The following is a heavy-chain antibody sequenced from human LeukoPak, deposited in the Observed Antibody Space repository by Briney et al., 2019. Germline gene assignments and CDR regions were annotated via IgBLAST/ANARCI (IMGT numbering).Heavy chain of an antibody. D-gene: IGHD1-7*01. CDR2: IGTHNGNT. CDR1: GYXLSNYG. J-gene: IGHJ6*02. CDR3: ASRNYGPYYYGMDV. V-gene: IGHV1-18*01. Sequence: ASVKVSCKASGYXLSNYGITWVRQAPGQGLEWMGWIGTHNGNTKYAQKFQGRVTMTTDTSTNTVYMELRSLRSDDTAVYYCASRNYGPYYYGMDVWGQGTTVTVSS.